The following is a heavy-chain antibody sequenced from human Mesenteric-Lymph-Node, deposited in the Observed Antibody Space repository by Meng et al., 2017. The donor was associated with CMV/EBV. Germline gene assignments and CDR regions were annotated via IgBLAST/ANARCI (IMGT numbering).Heavy chain of an antibody. CDR1: GYTFTSYG. D-gene: IGHD2-15*01. CDR3: TRENLGGNNDAFNI. J-gene: IGHJ3*02. V-gene: IGHV1-18*01. CDR2: ISAYNGNT. Sequence: ASVKVSCKASGYTFTSYGISWVRQAPGQGLEWMGWISAYNGNTNYAQKLQDRITMTTDTSTSTAYMELRSLRSDDTAVYYCTRENLGGNNDAFNIWGQGTTVTVSS.